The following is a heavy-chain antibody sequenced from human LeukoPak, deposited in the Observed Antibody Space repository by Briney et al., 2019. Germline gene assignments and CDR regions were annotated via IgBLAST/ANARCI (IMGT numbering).Heavy chain of an antibody. CDR3: VKVCARGTTADY. V-gene: IGHV3-64D*06. J-gene: IGHJ4*02. CDR2: ISSNGGST. Sequence: GGSLRLSCSAAGFTFSSYAMRWVRQAPGKGLEYVSDISSNGGSTYYADSVKGRFTISRDNSKNTLYLQMSSLRAEDTAVYYCVKVCARGTTADYWGRGTLVTVS. CDR1: GFTFSSYA. D-gene: IGHD2/OR15-2a*01.